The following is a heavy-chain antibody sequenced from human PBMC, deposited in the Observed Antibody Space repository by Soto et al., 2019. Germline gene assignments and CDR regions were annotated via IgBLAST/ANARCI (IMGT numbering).Heavy chain of an antibody. CDR1: GFTFSSYG. CDR3: AKVDMTTVTTYYYGMDV. CDR2: ISYDGSNK. V-gene: IGHV3-30*18. Sequence: QVQLVESGGGVVQPGRSLRLSCAASGFTFSSYGMHWVRQAPGKGLEWVAVISYDGSNKYYADSVKGRFTISRDNSKNTLYLQINSLRAEDTAVYYCAKVDMTTVTTYYYGMDVWGQGTTVTVSS. D-gene: IGHD4-17*01. J-gene: IGHJ6*02.